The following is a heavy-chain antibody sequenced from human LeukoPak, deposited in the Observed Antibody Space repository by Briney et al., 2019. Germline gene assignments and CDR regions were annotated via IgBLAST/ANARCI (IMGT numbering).Heavy chain of an antibody. Sequence: PGGSLRLSCAASGFTVSSNDMSWVRQAPGKGLEWVSLIYSGASTYYADSVKGRFTFSRDNAKNSLYLQMNSLRAEDTAVYYCARDPYNPISSSTSCYGYWGQGTLVTVSS. CDR3: ARDPYNPISSSTSCYGY. CDR1: GFTVSSND. D-gene: IGHD2-2*01. CDR2: IYSGAST. V-gene: IGHV3-53*01. J-gene: IGHJ4*02.